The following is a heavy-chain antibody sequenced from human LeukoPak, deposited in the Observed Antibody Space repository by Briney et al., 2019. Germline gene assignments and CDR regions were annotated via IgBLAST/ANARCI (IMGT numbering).Heavy chain of an antibody. D-gene: IGHD2-15*01. Sequence: GGSLRLSCAASGFTVSSNYMSWVRQAAGKGLEWVSVIYSGGSTYYADSVKGRFSISRDNSKNTLHLQMNSLRVEDTAVYYCARDFCSAGSCYPDNWGQGTMVTVSS. CDR1: GFTVSSNY. J-gene: IGHJ4*02. CDR2: IYSGGST. V-gene: IGHV3-66*01. CDR3: ARDFCSAGSCYPDN.